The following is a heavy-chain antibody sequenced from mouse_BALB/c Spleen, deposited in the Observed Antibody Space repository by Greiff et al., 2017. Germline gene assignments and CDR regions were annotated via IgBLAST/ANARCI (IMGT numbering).Heavy chain of an antibody. V-gene: IGHV5-12-1*01. CDR1: GFAFSSYD. CDR3: ARIYYDYLDY. Sequence: DVMLVESGGGLVKPGGSLKLSCAASGFAFSSYDMSWVRQTPEKRLEWVAYISSGGGSTYYPDTVKGRFTISRDNAKNTLYLQMSSLKSEDTAMYYCARIYYDYLDYWRQGTSVTVSS. D-gene: IGHD2-4*01. J-gene: IGHJ4*01. CDR2: ISSGGGST.